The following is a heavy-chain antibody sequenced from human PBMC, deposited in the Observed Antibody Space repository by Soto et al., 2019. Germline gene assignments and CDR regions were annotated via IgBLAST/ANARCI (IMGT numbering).Heavy chain of an antibody. J-gene: IGHJ6*02. V-gene: IGHV1-69*01. Sequence: QVQLVQSGAEVTKPGSSVKVSCKASGGTFSSYAISWVRQAPGQGLEWMGGIIPIFGTANYAPKFQGRVTITAGQSTSTAYMELSSLRSEGTAVYFCARGESGSCYYTGTLYGMDVWGQGTTVTVSS. CDR2: IIPIFGTA. CDR1: GGTFSSYA. CDR3: ARGESGSCYYTGTLYGMDV. D-gene: IGHD3-3*01.